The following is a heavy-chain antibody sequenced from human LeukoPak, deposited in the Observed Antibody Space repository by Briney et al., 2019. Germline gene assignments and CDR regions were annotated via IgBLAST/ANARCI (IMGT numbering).Heavy chain of an antibody. CDR1: GFTFSSYA. CDR3: ARALSAEVAAALEY. D-gene: IGHD6-13*01. J-gene: IGHJ4*02. Sequence: PGRSLRLSCAASGFTFSSYAMHWVRQAPGKGLEWVAVISYDGSNKYYADSVKGRSTISRDNSKNTLYLQMNSLRAEDTAVYYCARALSAEVAAALEYWGQGTLVTVSS. V-gene: IGHV3-30-3*01. CDR2: ISYDGSNK.